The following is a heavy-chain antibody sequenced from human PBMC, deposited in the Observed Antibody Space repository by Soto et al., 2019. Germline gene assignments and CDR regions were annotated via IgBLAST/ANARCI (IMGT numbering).Heavy chain of an antibody. CDR2: ISGSGGST. CDR3: ATNLGELSLIGAFDI. Sequence: GGSLRLSCAASGFTFSSYAMSWVRQAPGKGLELVSAISGSGGSTYYADSVKGRFTISRDNSKNTLYLQMNSLRAEDTAVYYRATNLGELSLIGAFDIWGQGTMVTVSS. D-gene: IGHD3-16*02. CDR1: GFTFSSYA. J-gene: IGHJ3*02. V-gene: IGHV3-23*01.